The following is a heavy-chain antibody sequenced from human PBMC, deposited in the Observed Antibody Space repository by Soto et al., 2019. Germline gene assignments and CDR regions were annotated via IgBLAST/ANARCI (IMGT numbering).Heavy chain of an antibody. CDR2: IWYDGSNK. V-gene: IGHV3-33*01. CDR3: ARESASFRVDYYYYGMDV. D-gene: IGHD3-10*01. CDR1: GFTFSSYG. J-gene: IGHJ6*02. Sequence: GGSLRLSCAASGFTFSSYGMHWVRQAPGKGLEWVAVIWYDGSNKYYADSVKGRFTISRDNSKNTLYLQMNSLRAEDTAVYYCARESASFRVDYYYYGMDVWGQGTTVTVSS.